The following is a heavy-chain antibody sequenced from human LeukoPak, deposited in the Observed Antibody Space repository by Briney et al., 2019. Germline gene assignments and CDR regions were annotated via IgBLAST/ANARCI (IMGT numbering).Heavy chain of an antibody. CDR2: IYYRGRT. Sequence: SETLSLTRTVSGGSISSGDYYWSWIRQPPGKGLGWFGYIYYRGRTYYNPSLKRRVTISVDTSKNQFSLKLSSVTAADTAVYYCARESIEWVRGVIFVYGMDVWAQGTTVTVSS. J-gene: IGHJ6*02. CDR1: GGSISSGDYY. D-gene: IGHD3-10*01. CDR3: ARESIEWVRGVIFVYGMDV. V-gene: IGHV4-30-4*01.